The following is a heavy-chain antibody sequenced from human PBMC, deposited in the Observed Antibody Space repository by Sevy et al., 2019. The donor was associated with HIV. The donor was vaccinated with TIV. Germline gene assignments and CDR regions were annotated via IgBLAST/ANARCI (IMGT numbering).Heavy chain of an antibody. J-gene: IGHJ6*03. CDR3: SKWGGGHYDPDEIGYYFYYYNMDV. D-gene: IGHD3-22*01. Sequence: GGSLRLSCAVSGFSFDSYGMTWVRQAPGKGLEWVSGISGSGTRTYYADSVKGRFIISRDNSKNTLYLQMNSLRSEDKAKYYCSKWGGGHYDPDEIGYYFYYYNMDVWGKGTTVTVSS. CDR2: ISGSGTRT. V-gene: IGHV3-23*01. CDR1: GFSFDSYG.